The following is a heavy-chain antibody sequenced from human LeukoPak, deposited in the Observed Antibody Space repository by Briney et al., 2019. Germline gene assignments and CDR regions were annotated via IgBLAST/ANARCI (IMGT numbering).Heavy chain of an antibody. CDR3: ARDDYGDYSLGDY. V-gene: IGHV3-30*19. Sequence: GGSLRLSCAASGFTFSSYGMHWVRQAPGKGLEWVAVISYDGSNKYYADSVKGRFTISRDNSKNTLYLQMNSLRAEDTAVYYCARDDYGDYSLGDYWGRGTLVTVSS. J-gene: IGHJ4*02. CDR2: ISYDGSNK. D-gene: IGHD4-17*01. CDR1: GFTFSSYG.